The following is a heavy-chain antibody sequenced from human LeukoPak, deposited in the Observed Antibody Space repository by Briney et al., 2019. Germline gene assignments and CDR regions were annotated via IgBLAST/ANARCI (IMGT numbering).Heavy chain of an antibody. Sequence: GGSLRLSCAASGFTFSSYAMSWVRQAPGKGLEWVSAISGSGGSTYYADSVKGRFTISRDNSKNTLYLQINSLITEDTAVYYCNTVLSYSNYVRFDFWGQGTLVTVSS. CDR3: NTVLSYSNYVRFDF. CDR2: ISGSGGST. D-gene: IGHD4-11*01. J-gene: IGHJ4*02. CDR1: GFTFSSYA. V-gene: IGHV3-23*01.